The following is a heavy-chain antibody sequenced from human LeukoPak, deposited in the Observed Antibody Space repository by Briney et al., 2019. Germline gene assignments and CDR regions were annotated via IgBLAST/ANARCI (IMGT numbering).Heavy chain of an antibody. J-gene: IGHJ4*02. CDR3: AGPTIDY. CDR2: IYHNGRT. V-gene: IGHV4-38-2*01. D-gene: IGHD5-24*01. CDR1: DESVRGGYY. Sequence: SETLSLTCAVPDESVRGGYYWGWVRQPPGKGLEWIGYIYHNGRTYYSPSLKSRVAIAVDTSKNQVYLNLTSVTVADTAVYYCAGPTIDYWGQGTVVIVSS.